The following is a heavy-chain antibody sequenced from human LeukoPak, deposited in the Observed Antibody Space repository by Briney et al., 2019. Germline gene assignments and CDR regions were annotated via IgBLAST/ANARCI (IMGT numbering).Heavy chain of an antibody. Sequence: SETLSLTCVVSGDSITSGGYCWSWVRQPPGKSLEWIGYIYYSGSASNNPSLKSRVTLSVDRSKNQFSLKMTSVTAADTAVYYCARGPYSSHDHLSFYYYKGLDVWGQGTTVIVSS. D-gene: IGHD3-10*01. J-gene: IGHJ6*02. CDR2: IYYSGSA. V-gene: IGHV4-30-2*01. CDR1: GDSITSGGYC. CDR3: ARGPYSSHDHLSFYYYKGLDV.